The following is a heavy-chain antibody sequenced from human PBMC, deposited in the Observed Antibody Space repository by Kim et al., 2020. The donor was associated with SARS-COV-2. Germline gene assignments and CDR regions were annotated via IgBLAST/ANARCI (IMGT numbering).Heavy chain of an antibody. D-gene: IGHD3-22*01. CDR3: ARDRGGGDYYDSSGYYYAFDI. J-gene: IGHJ3*02. V-gene: IGHV4-59*01. CDR1: GGSISSYY. Sequence: SETLSLTCTVSGGSISSYYWSWIRQPPGKGLEWIGYIYYSGSTNYNPSLKSRVTISVDTSKNQFSLKLSSVTAADTAVYYCARDRGGGDYYDSSGYYYAFDIWGQGTMVTVSS. CDR2: IYYSGST.